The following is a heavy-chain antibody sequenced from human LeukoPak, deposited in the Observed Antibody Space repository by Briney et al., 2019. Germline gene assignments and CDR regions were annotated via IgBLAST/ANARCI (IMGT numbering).Heavy chain of an antibody. Sequence: GGSLRLSCAASRFIFSSYAMNLVRQAPGKGLEWVSSIRGSGGSTYYAAYVKGRFTLSRENYKNTLYLKMNSVRAEDTAVYYCAKTRSSGYYFDQWGQGTLVTVSS. J-gene: IGHJ4*02. CDR3: AKTRSSGYYFDQ. CDR2: IRGSGGST. V-gene: IGHV3-23*01. D-gene: IGHD5-12*01. CDR1: RFIFSSYA.